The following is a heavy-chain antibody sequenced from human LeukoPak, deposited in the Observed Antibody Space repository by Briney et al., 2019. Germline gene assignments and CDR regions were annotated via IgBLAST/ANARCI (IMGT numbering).Heavy chain of an antibody. CDR2: ISGSGGST. CDR3: AKGPYSYGLNGNYFDY. D-gene: IGHD5-18*01. CDR1: GFTFSSYA. Sequence: GGSLRLSCAASGFTFSSYAMSWVRQAPGKGLEWVSAISGSGGSTYYADSVKGRFTISRDNSKNTLYLQMNSLRAEDTVVYYCAKGPYSYGLNGNYFDYWGQGTLVTVSS. J-gene: IGHJ4*02. V-gene: IGHV3-23*01.